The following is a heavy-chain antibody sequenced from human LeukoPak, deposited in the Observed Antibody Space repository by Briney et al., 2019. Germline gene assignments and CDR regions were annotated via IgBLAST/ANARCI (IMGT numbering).Heavy chain of an antibody. Sequence: SETLSLTCAVYGGSFSGYYWSWIRQPPGKGLEWIGEINHSGSTNYNPSLKSRVTISVDTSKNQFSLKLSSVAAADTAVYYCARGYCSGGSCFRRLRFPDYWGQGTLVTVSS. CDR2: INHSGST. CDR3: ARGYCSGGSCFRRLRFPDY. CDR1: GGSFSGYY. J-gene: IGHJ4*02. D-gene: IGHD2-15*01. V-gene: IGHV4-34*01.